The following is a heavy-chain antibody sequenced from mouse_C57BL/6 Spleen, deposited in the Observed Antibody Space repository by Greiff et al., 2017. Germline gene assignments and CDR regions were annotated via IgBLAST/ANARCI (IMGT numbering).Heavy chain of an antibody. CDR2: IWRGGST. Sequence: QVQLQQSGPGLVQPSQSLSITCTVSGFSLTSYGVHWVRQSPGKGLEWLGVIWRGGSTDYNAAFMSRLSITKDNSKSHVFFKMNSLQADDTAIYYCAKNCDYYGSSTGYFDVWGTGTTVTVSS. CDR1: GFSLTSYG. CDR3: AKNCDYYGSSTGYFDV. V-gene: IGHV2-5*01. D-gene: IGHD1-1*01. J-gene: IGHJ1*03.